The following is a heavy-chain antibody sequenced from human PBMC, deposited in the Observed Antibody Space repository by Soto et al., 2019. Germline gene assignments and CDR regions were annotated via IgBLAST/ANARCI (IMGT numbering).Heavy chain of an antibody. V-gene: IGHV3-30*18. CDR1: GFIFANYG. CDR2: ITYEGSNK. Sequence: LRLSCAASGFIFANYGMHWVRQAPGKGLEWVALITYEGSNKYYADAVKGRFTISRDNAKNMVSLQMDSLRAEDTAVYYCAKARGANNWANYYGLDVWGQGTTVTV. J-gene: IGHJ6*02. CDR3: AKARGANNWANYYGLDV. D-gene: IGHD1-1*01.